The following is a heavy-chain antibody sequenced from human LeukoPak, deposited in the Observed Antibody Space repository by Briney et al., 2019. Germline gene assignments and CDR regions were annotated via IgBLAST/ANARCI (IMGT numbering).Heavy chain of an antibody. CDR1: GFSFSSYS. CDR2: ISSSSSYI. CDR3: AGPRTGAYYYYYMDV. J-gene: IGHJ6*03. D-gene: IGHD3-10*01. Sequence: SGGSLRLSCAASGFSFSSYSMNWIRQAPGKGLEWVSSISSSSSYIYYADSVKGRFTISRDNAKNSLYLQMNSLRAEDTAVYYCAGPRTGAYYYYYMDVWGKGTTVTVSS. V-gene: IGHV3-21*01.